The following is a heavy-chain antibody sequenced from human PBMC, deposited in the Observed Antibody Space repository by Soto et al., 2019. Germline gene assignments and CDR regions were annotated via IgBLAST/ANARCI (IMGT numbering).Heavy chain of an antibody. J-gene: IGHJ5*02. V-gene: IGHV3-74*01. CDR3: ARELIAVMGASMWFDP. CDR1: GFTFSSHW. Sequence: EVQLVESGGGLVQPGGSLRLSCVGSGFTFSSHWMHWVRQTPGKGPVWVSRIRGDGSSTAYAESVRGRFAISRDNAKNTLYLQMNNLRAEDSAVSCCARELIAVMGASMWFDPWGLGTQVTVSS. D-gene: IGHD6-19*01. CDR2: IRGDGSST.